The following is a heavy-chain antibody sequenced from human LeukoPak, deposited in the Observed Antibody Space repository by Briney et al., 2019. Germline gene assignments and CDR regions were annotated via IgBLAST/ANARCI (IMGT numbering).Heavy chain of an antibody. CDR3: ARDHSVYYDSSGEAFDI. V-gene: IGHV3-30*01. CDR1: GFTFSSYA. Sequence: GGSLRLSCAASGFTFSSYAMHWARQAPGKGLGWVAVISYDGSNKYYADSVKGRFTISRDNSKSTLYLQMNSLRAEDTAVYYCARDHSVYYDSSGEAFDIWGQGTMVTVSS. J-gene: IGHJ3*02. D-gene: IGHD3-22*01. CDR2: ISYDGSNK.